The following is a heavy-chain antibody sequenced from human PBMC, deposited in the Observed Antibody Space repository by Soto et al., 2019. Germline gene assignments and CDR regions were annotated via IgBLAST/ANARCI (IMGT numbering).Heavy chain of an antibody. D-gene: IGHD2-2*01. V-gene: IGHV3-48*01. J-gene: IGHJ4*02. CDR3: ARVLYQLLPFDY. CDR1: GFTFSSYS. CDR2: ISSSSSTL. Sequence: EVQLVESGGGLVQPGGSLRLSCAASGFTFSSYSMNWVRQAPGKGLEWVSYISSSSSTLYYADSVKGRFTISRDNAKNSLYLQMNSLRAEDTAVYYCARVLYQLLPFDYWGQGTLVTVSS.